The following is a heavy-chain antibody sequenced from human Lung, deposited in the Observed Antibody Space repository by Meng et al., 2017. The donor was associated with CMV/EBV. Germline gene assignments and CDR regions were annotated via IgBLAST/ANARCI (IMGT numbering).Heavy chain of an antibody. CDR3: VRGTLRFLEWFEGGWFDP. J-gene: IGHJ5*02. V-gene: IGHV5-51*01. CDR2: INPADSNT. CDR1: GYAFTTYW. Sequence: GGSLRLSXKPSGYAFTTYWVGWVRQKPGKGLEWMGIINPADSNTRYSPSFQGQVTISADKSTSTAYLQWSSLRASDTAMYYCVRGTLRFLEWFEGGWFDPWGQGTPVTVSS. D-gene: IGHD3-3*01.